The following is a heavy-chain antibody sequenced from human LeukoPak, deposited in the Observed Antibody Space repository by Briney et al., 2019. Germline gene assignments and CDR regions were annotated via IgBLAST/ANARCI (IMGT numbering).Heavy chain of an antibody. Sequence: GGSLRLSCAASGFTFSSYAMRWGRQARGKGLEWVSAISGSGGTTYYADSVKGRFTISRDNSKNTLYLQMNSLRAEDTAVYYCSRRSGPTRYFDYWGQGTLVTVSS. V-gene: IGHV3-23*01. CDR1: GFTFSSYA. CDR3: SRRSGPTRYFDY. J-gene: IGHJ4*02. D-gene: IGHD1-26*01. CDR2: ISGSGGTT.